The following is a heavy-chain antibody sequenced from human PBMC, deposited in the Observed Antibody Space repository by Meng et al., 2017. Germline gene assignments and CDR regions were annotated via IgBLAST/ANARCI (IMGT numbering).Heavy chain of an antibody. V-gene: IGHV4-4*02. Sequence: QVQLQESGPGLVKPSGTLSLTCTVSGDSISSDIWWSWVRQPPGKGLEWIGEVYHRGDTNYNPSLKSRVVISVDKSKNQFSLSLSSVTAADTAVYYCGRDQGRELINHWGQGTLVTVSS. J-gene: IGHJ4*02. CDR3: GRDQGRELINH. D-gene: IGHD1-7*01. CDR1: GDSISSDIW. CDR2: VYHRGDT.